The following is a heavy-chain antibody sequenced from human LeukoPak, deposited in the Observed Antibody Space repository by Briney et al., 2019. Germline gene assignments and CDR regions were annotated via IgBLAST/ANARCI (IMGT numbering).Heavy chain of an antibody. CDR2: INSDGSST. V-gene: IGHV3-74*01. Sequence: GRSLRLSCAASGFTFSSYCMHWVRQAPGKGLVWVSRINSDGSSTSYADSVKGRFTISRDNAKNTLYLQMNSLRAEDTAMYYCANTGSSSWGPFDPWGQGTLVTVSS. J-gene: IGHJ5*02. CDR3: ANTGSSSWGPFDP. CDR1: GFTFSSYC. D-gene: IGHD6-13*01.